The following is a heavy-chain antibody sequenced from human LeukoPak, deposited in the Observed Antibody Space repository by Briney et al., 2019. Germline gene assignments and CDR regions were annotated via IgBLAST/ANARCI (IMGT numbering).Heavy chain of an antibody. J-gene: IGHJ4*02. V-gene: IGHV1-69*06. CDR2: IIPIFGTA. Sequence: ASVNVSCKASVGTFSIYAISGVRQAPGQGVECMGRIIPIFGTANYAQNFQRRLTITADKSTSTAYMELSSMRSEDTAVYYCARDGGEYCSSTSCDPGYWGQGTLVTVSS. CDR1: VGTFSIYA. CDR3: ARDGGEYCSSTSCDPGY. D-gene: IGHD2-2*01.